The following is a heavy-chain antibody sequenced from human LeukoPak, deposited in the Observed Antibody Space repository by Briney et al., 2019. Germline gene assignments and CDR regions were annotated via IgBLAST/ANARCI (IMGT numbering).Heavy chain of an antibody. CDR1: GFTLSSYA. J-gene: IGHJ5*02. V-gene: IGHV3-23*01. CDR3: ARDAPMGSVTSGPGGWFDP. CDR2: ISGSGGST. Sequence: GGSLRLSCAASGFTLSSYAMNWVRQAPGKGLEWVSGISGSGGSTYYADSVMGRFTISRDNAKNSLYLQMNSLRAEDTAVYYCARDAPMGSVTSGPGGWFDPWGQGTLVTVSS. D-gene: IGHD3-10*01.